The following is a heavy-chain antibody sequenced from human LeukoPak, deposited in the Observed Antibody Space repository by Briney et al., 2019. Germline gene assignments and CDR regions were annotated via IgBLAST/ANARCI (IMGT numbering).Heavy chain of an antibody. Sequence: ASVTVSCKASGYTFTNNYMHWVRQAPGQGIQWMGIINPSGGSPIYAQKFQGRVTMTRDTSTSTVYMELSSLRSEDTAIYYCARSDVMLSGGMDVWGQGTTVTVSS. V-gene: IGHV1-46*01. CDR1: GYTFTNNY. CDR2: INPSGGSP. D-gene: IGHD2-8*01. J-gene: IGHJ6*02. CDR3: ARSDVMLSGGMDV.